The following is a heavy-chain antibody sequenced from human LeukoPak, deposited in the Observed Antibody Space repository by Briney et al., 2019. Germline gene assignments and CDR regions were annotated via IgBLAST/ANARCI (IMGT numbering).Heavy chain of an antibody. Sequence: ASVKVSCKASGYTFTSYDINWVRQATGQGLEWMGWINPNSGGTNYAQKFQGRVTMTRDTSISTAYMELSRLRSDDTAVYYCARDSDPDYYYYYMDVWGKGTTVTISS. CDR3: ARDSDPDYYYYYMDV. CDR2: INPNSGGT. V-gene: IGHV1-2*02. J-gene: IGHJ6*03. CDR1: GYTFTSYD.